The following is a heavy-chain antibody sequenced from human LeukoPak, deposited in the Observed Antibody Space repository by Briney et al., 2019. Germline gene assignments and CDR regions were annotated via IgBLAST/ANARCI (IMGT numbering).Heavy chain of an antibody. CDR1: GFNFGSYW. D-gene: IGHD2-21*01. CDR3: ARSMWTEDY. J-gene: IGHJ4*02. CDR2: IIRDGSAK. Sequence: GGSLRLSCVGSGFNFGSYWMSWVRQVPGKGLECVANIIRDGSAKYYLDSVKGRFTISRDNAKNSVWLQMDSLRVDDTAIYYCARSMWTEDYWGQGTLVRVSS. V-gene: IGHV3-7*01.